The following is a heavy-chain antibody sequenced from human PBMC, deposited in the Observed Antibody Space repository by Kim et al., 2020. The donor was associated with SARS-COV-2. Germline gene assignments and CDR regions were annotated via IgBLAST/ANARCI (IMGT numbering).Heavy chain of an antibody. CDR1: GFTFSSYA. V-gene: IGHV3-30-3*01. D-gene: IGHD3-10*01. J-gene: IGHJ5*02. Sequence: GGSLRLSCAASGFTFSSYAMHWVRQAPGKGLEWVAVISYDGSNKYYADSVKGRFTISRDNSKNTLYLQMNSLRAEDTAVYYCARDGSGSYFSGCDAWGQG. CDR2: ISYDGSNK. CDR3: ARDGSGSYFSGCDA.